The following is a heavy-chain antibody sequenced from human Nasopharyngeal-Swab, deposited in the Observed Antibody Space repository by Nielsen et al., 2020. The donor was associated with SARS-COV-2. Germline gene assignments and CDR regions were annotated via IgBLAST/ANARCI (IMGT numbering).Heavy chain of an antibody. J-gene: IGHJ4*02. D-gene: IGHD3-22*01. CDR3: AREFSPYDSSGYSDY. Sequence: ASVKVSCKASGYTFTSYYMHWVRQAPGQGLEWMGIINPSGGSTSYAQKFQGRVTMTRDTSTSTVYMELSSLRSEDTAVYYCAREFSPYDSSGYSDYWGQGTLVTVSS. CDR2: INPSGGST. CDR1: GYTFTSYY. V-gene: IGHV1-46*01.